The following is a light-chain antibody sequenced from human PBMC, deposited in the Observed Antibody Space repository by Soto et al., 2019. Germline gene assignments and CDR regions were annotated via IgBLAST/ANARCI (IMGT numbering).Light chain of an antibody. CDR2: AAS. CDR3: HQYHMWPSWT. Sequence: DIQMTQSPSSVSASVGDRVTITCRASQGISSWLAWYQQKPGKAPKLLIYAASSLQSGVPSRFSGSGSGTEFVLTITGLQADDLGVYYCHQYHMWPSWTFGQGTKVDIK. CDR1: QGISSW. V-gene: IGKV1-12*01. J-gene: IGKJ1*01.